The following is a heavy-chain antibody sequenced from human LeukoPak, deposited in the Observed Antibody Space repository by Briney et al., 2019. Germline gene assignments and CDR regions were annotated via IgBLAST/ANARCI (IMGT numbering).Heavy chain of an antibody. Sequence: GGSLRLSCAASGFTFSSYAMNWVRQAPGKGLEWVSAISGSGGSTDYADSVKGRFTISRDNSKNTLYLQMNSLRVEDTAVYYCANSYCGGDCYLPWGQGTLVTVSS. J-gene: IGHJ5*02. D-gene: IGHD2-21*02. V-gene: IGHV3-23*01. CDR3: ANSYCGGDCYLP. CDR2: ISGSGGST. CDR1: GFTFSSYA.